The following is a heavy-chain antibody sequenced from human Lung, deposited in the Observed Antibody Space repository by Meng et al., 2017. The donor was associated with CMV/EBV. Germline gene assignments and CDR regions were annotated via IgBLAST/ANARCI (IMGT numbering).Heavy chain of an antibody. CDR3: ARGCGSYSGDY. J-gene: IGHJ4*02. D-gene: IGHD1-26*01. Sequence: GESLKISCAASGFTFSSYTMNWVRQAPGKGLEWVSYISSSSSTIYYADSVKGRFTISRDNAKNSLYLQMNSLRAEDTAVYYCARGCGSYSGDYWGQGTLVTVSS. CDR2: ISSSSSTI. V-gene: IGHV3-48*04. CDR1: GFTFSSYT.